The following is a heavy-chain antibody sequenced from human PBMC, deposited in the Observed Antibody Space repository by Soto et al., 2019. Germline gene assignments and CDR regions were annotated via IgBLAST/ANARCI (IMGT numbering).Heavy chain of an antibody. V-gene: IGHV1-45*02. CDR1: GNTFTYRY. J-gene: IGHJ5*02. CDR3: ASGGAGSGPFTWELPDL. Sequence: QMQLVQSGAEVKKTGSSVTVSCKALGNTFTYRYLHWVRQAPGQALEWMGWITPFNGDVHYAQKFQERLTITPERSINTAYMRMSSLRSDDTAMYYCASGGAGSGPFTWELPDLWGQGTLVTVSS. D-gene: IGHD1-26*01. CDR2: ITPFNGDV.